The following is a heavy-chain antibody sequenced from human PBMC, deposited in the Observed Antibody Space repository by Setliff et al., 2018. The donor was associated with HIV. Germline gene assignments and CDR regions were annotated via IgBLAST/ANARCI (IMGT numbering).Heavy chain of an antibody. CDR2: IYHSGST. CDR3: ASLQFTYYYDSSGFGSDPFDI. Sequence: SETLSLTCAVSGYSISSGYYWGWIRQPPGEGLEWIGSIYHSGSTYYNPSLKSRVTISVDTSKNQFSLKLSSVTAADTAVYYCASLQFTYYYDSSGFGSDPFDIWGQGTMVTVSS. D-gene: IGHD3-22*01. V-gene: IGHV4-38-2*01. CDR1: GYSISSGYY. J-gene: IGHJ3*02.